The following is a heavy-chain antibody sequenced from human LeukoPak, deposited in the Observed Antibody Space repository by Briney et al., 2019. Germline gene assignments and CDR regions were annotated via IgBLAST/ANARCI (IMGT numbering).Heavy chain of an antibody. D-gene: IGHD3-22*01. CDR2: ISSGRGTI. J-gene: IGHJ4*02. Sequence: SGGSLRLSCAASGFTFSAYSMHWVRQAPGKGLEWVSYISSGRGTIYYADSVKGRFTISRDNAKNSLFLQMNSLGAEDTAVYYCARDSDTSSYYYGSSDYWGQGTLVTVSS. V-gene: IGHV3-48*04. CDR3: ARDSDTSSYYYGSSDY. CDR1: GFTFSAYS.